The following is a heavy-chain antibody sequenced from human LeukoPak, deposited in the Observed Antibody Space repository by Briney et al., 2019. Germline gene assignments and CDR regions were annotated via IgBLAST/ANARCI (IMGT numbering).Heavy chain of an antibody. V-gene: IGHV3-33*01. Sequence: GGSLRLSCAASGFTFSSYGMHWVRQAPGKGLEWVAVIWYDGSNKCYADSVKGRFTISRDNSKNTLYLQMNSLRAEDTAVYYCAGDYGECYCGMDVWGQGTTVTVSS. CDR1: GFTFSSYG. CDR3: AGDYGECYCGMDV. CDR2: IWYDGSNK. J-gene: IGHJ6*02. D-gene: IGHD4-17*01.